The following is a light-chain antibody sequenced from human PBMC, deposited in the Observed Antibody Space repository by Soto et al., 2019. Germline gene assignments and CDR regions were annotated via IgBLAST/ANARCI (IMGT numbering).Light chain of an antibody. J-gene: IGKJ2*01. V-gene: IGKV3-11*01. Sequence: EIVLTQSPATLSLSPGEGATLSCRASQSVGTYLAWYQHKPGQAPRLLIQDASKRATGIPARFSGSGSGADFTLTITNLEPEDFAVYYCQQRSNWYTFGQGTKLEIK. CDR1: QSVGTY. CDR3: QQRSNWYT. CDR2: DAS.